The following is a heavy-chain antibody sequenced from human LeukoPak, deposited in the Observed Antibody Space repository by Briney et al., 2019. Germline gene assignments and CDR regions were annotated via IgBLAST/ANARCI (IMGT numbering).Heavy chain of an antibody. Sequence: PSETLSLTCTVSGGSISSSSYYWGWIRQPPGKGLEWNGFVYHSGSTYYNPSLKSRVTISVDTSKNQFSLKLSSVTAADTAVYYCARDRRIYYYGSGSYVPSAQFDPWGQGTLVTVSS. CDR2: VYHSGST. V-gene: IGHV4-39*07. J-gene: IGHJ5*02. CDR1: GGSISSSSYY. D-gene: IGHD3-10*01. CDR3: ARDRRIYYYGSGSYVPSAQFDP.